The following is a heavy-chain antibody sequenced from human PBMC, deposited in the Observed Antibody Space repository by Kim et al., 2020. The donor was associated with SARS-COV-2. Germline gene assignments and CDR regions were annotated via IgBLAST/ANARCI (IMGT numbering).Heavy chain of an antibody. CDR3: ARGNYGPGGGYWFDP. V-gene: IGHV1-69*08. Sequence: SVKVSCKSSGGSFSRLTSNWVRQAPGQGLQWMGRIIVIADTADYAPKFQDRVTITADKSTNTAYIELSSLRPDDTAGYYFARGNYGPGGGYWFDPWGQGTLVTVSS. J-gene: IGHJ5*02. CDR2: IIVIADTA. CDR1: GGSFSRLT. D-gene: IGHD3-10*01.